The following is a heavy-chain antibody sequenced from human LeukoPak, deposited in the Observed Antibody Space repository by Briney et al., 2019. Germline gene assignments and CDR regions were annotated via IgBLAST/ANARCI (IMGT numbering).Heavy chain of an antibody. J-gene: IGHJ4*02. V-gene: IGHV4-59*01. D-gene: IGHD2-8*01. CDR2: IYYSGNT. CDR1: RGSISAFY. CDR3: ARVHPAVYTTSWESLYY. Sequence: SETLSLTCTVSRGSISAFYWSWIRQPPGKGLEWIGYIYYSGNTAYNPSLTSRVTISLDTSTNQLSLNLTSVTSADTALYYCARVHPAVYTTSWESLYYWGQGIMVTVSS.